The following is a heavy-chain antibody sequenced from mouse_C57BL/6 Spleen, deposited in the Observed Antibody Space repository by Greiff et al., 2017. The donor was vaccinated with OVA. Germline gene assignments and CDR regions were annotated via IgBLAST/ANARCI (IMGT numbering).Heavy chain of an antibody. V-gene: IGHV2-9-1*01. D-gene: IGHD3-3*01. CDR1: GFSLTSYA. Sequence: VKLQESGPGLVAPSQSLSITCTVSGFSLTSYAISWVRQPPGKGLEWLGVIWTGGGTNYNSALKSRLSISKDNSKSQVFLKMNSLQTDDTARYYCARNPGEAGTVSFAYWGQGTLVTVSA. CDR3: ARNPGEAGTVSFAY. J-gene: IGHJ3*01. CDR2: IWTGGGT.